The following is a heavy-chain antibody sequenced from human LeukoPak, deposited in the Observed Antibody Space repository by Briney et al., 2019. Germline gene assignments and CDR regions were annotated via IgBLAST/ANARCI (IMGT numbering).Heavy chain of an antibody. J-gene: IGHJ6*04. D-gene: IGHD3-10*02. CDR3: AELGITMIGGV. CDR2: IYSGAGT. CDR1: GFIVSSNY. Sequence: PGGSLRLSCAASGFIVSSNYMSWVRQAPGKGLEWVSVIYSGAGTHYADSVKGRFTISRDNAKNSLYLQMNSLRAEDTAVYYCAELGITMIGGVWGKGTTVTISS. V-gene: IGHV3-53*01.